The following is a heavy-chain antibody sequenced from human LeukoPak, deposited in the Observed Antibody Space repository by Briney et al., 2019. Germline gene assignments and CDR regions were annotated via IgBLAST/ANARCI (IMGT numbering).Heavy chain of an antibody. Sequence: PGRSLRLSCAASGFTFSSYSMNWVRQAPGKGLEWVSYISSSSSTIYYADSVKGRFTISRDNAKNSLYLQMNSLRAEDTAVYYCVASRYDFWSGSDWGQGTLVTVSS. CDR3: VASRYDFWSGSD. V-gene: IGHV3-48*01. CDR2: ISSSSSTI. D-gene: IGHD3-3*01. CDR1: GFTFSSYS. J-gene: IGHJ4*02.